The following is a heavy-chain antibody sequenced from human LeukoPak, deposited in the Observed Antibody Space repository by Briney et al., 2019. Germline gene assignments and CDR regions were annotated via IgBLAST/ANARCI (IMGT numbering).Heavy chain of an antibody. V-gene: IGHV4-31*03. Sequence: SETLSLTCTVSGGSISGSSYYWGWIRQPPGKGLEWIGYIYYSGSTYYNPSLKSRVTISVDTSKNQFSLKLSSVTAADTAVYYCVRFYGSSGYYFDYWGQGTLVTVSS. D-gene: IGHD3-22*01. CDR3: VRFYGSSGYYFDY. CDR2: IYYSGST. CDR1: GGSISGSSYY. J-gene: IGHJ4*02.